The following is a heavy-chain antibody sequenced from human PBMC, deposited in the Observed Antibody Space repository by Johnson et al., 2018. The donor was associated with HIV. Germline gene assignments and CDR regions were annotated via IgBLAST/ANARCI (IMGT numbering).Heavy chain of an antibody. D-gene: IGHD3-16*01. CDR3: ARDGGRGDFDI. CDR1: GFTFSDYY. Sequence: QVQLVESGGGLVKPGGSLRLSCTASGFTFSDYYMTWIRQAPGKGLDWVLYISSSGGTKYYADSVKGRFTISRDNAKKSLYLQMNSLRVDDTAVYYCARDGGRGDFDIWGHGTRVSVSS. J-gene: IGHJ3*02. V-gene: IGHV3-11*04. CDR2: ISSSGGTK.